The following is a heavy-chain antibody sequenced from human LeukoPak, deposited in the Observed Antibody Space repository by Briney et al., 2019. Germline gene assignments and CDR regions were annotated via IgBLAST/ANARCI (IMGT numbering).Heavy chain of an antibody. J-gene: IGHJ4*02. CDR3: AKEASSSWTN. Sequence: GGSLRLSCVAPGFTFSSYAMSWVRQAPGKGLEWVSQISDDSGRIYYADSVKGRFSISRDNSKNTLYLQMNSLRAEDTALYYCAKEASSSWTNWGQGTLVTVSS. D-gene: IGHD6-13*01. CDR2: ISDDSGRI. V-gene: IGHV3-23*01. CDR1: GFTFSSYA.